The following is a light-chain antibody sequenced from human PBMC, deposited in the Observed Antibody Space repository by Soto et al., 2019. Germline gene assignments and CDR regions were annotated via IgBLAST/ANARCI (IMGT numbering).Light chain of an antibody. V-gene: IGKV1-39*01. J-gene: IGKJ2*01. CDR3: QQSYSTPL. CDR1: QSISSY. Sequence: DIQMTQSPSSLSASVGDRVTITCRASQSISSYLNWYQQKPGKAPKLLIYAASSLQSVVPSRFSSSGSGTDFTITSSSLQPEDFATYYSQQSYSTPLFGQGTKLEIK. CDR2: AAS.